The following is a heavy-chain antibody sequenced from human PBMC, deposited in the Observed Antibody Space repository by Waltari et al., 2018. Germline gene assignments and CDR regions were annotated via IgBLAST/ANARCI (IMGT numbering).Heavy chain of an antibody. D-gene: IGHD6-13*01. CDR1: GFSFRDSY. CDR2: ISSHSTTI. V-gene: IGHV3-11*01. Sequence: QKQLVESGGGLVKPGGSLTLSCAASGFSFRDSYMTWFRQAPGKGLEWIGSISSHSTTIDYADSLKGRFTISRDNANTSAFLQIVSLRPDDTAVYYCARGRQQLIPWGQGTLVTVSS. J-gene: IGHJ5*02. CDR3: ARGRQQLIP.